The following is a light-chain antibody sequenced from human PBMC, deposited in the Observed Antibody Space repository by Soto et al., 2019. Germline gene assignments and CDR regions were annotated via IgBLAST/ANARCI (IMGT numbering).Light chain of an antibody. Sequence: DIVMTQSPDSLAVSLGERATINCKSSQSVLYSSNNKNYLAWYQQKPGQPPKMFISWASTRESGVPDRFSGSGSGTDFTFTISSLQYEDVAVYYCQQDYSTPRTFGQGTKVEIK. V-gene: IGKV4-1*01. CDR3: QQDYSTPRT. CDR2: WAS. J-gene: IGKJ1*01. CDR1: QSVLYSSNNKNY.